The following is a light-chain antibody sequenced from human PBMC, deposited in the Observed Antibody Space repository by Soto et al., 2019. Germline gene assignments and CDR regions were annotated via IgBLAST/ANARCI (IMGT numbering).Light chain of an antibody. J-gene: IGLJ2*01. CDR2: DVR. CDR3: SSYSSSDTLV. V-gene: IGLV2-14*03. Sequence: QSALTQPASVSGSPGQSITISCTGTSSDVGGHNFVSWYQQHPVRAPKLMIYDVRNRPSGVSNRFSGSKSANTASLVISGLQAEDEADYYCSSYSSSDTLVFGGGTKLTVL. CDR1: SSDVGGHNF.